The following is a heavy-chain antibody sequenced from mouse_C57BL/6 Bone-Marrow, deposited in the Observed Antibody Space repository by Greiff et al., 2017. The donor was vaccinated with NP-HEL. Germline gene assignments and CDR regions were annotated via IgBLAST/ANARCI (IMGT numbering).Heavy chain of an antibody. J-gene: IGHJ3*01. CDR3: ARLGDYPWFAY. CDR2: ISRGGSYT. V-gene: IGHV5-6*01. CDR1: GFTFSSYG. Sequence: EVQGVESGGDLVKPGGSLKLSCAASGFTFSSYGMSWVRQTPDKRLEWVATISRGGSYTYYPDSVKGRFTISRDNAKNTLYLQMSSLKSEDTAMYYCARLGDYPWFAYWGQGTLVTVSA. D-gene: IGHD2-13*01.